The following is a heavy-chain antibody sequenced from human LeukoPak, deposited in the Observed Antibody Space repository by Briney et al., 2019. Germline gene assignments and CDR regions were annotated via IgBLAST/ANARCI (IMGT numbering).Heavy chain of an antibody. CDR1: GFTFSSYA. J-gene: IGHJ4*02. D-gene: IGHD3-22*01. Sequence: GGSLRLSCAASGFTFSSYAMHWVRQAPGKGLEWVAVISYDGSNKYYADSVKGRFTISRDNSKNTLYLQMNSLRAEDTAVYYCAREGYDSSGYDYRGQGTLVTVSS. V-gene: IGHV3-30-3*01. CDR2: ISYDGSNK. CDR3: AREGYDSSGYDY.